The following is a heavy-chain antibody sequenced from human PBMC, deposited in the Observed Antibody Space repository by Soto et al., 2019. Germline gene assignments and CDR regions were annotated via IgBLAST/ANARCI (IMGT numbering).Heavy chain of an antibody. Sequence: QVQLVESGGGVVQPGRSLRLSCAASGFTFSSYAMHWVRQAPGKGLEWVAVISYDGSNKYYADSVKGRFTISRDTSKTRYRQMNRLIAQDTAVYYCVRDKSPYSTGWHNRHFDSWGQGTLVTVSS. CDR2: ISYDGSNK. J-gene: IGHJ4*02. D-gene: IGHD6-19*01. CDR3: VRDKSPYSTGWHNRHFDS. V-gene: IGHV3-30-3*01. CDR1: GFTFSSYA.